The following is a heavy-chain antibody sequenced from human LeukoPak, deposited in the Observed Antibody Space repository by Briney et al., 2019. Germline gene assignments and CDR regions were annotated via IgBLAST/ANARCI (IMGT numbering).Heavy chain of an antibody. CDR2: IIPILGIA. Sequence: GASVKVSCKASGGTFSSYAISGVRQAPGQGLEWMGRIIPILGIANYAQKFQGRVTITADKSTSTAYMELSSLRSEDTAVYYCARERRWLQLGSPDFDYWGQGTLVTVSS. V-gene: IGHV1-69*04. J-gene: IGHJ4*02. CDR3: ARERRWLQLGSPDFDY. D-gene: IGHD5-24*01. CDR1: GGTFSSYA.